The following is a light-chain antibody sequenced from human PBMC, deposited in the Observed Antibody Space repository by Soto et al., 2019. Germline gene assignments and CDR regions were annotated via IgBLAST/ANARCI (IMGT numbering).Light chain of an antibody. CDR3: QQANSLPFT. CDR2: KAS. CDR1: QSISSW. V-gene: IGKV1-5*03. Sequence: DIQMTQSPSTLSASVGDRVTITCRASQSISSWLAWYQQKPGKAPKLLIYKASSLESGVPSRFSGSGSGTEFTLTISSLQPDDFATYYCQQANSLPFTFGPGTKVDIK. J-gene: IGKJ3*01.